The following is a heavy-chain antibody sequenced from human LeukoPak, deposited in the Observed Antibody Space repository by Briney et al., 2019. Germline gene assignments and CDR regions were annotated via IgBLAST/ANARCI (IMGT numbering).Heavy chain of an antibody. V-gene: IGHV3-48*03. CDR2: ISTSGSTT. CDR3: ARGAQWVIDY. D-gene: IGHD1-26*01. Sequence: GGSLRLSCAASGFTFSDYEVNWVRQAPGKGVEWVAYISTSGSTTHYADSVKGRLTISRDNAKNSLFLQMNSLRAEDTAVYYCARGAQWVIDYWGQGTLVTVSS. CDR1: GFTFSDYE. J-gene: IGHJ4*02.